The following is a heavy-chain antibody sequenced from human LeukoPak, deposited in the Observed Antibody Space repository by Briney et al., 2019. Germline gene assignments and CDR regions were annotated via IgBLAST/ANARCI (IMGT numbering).Heavy chain of an antibody. CDR2: IYPGDSDT. J-gene: IGHJ3*02. Sequence: GESLKISCKGSGYSFTSYWIGWVRQMPGKGLEWMGIIYPGDSDTRYSPSFQGQVTISADKSISAAYLQWSSLKASDTAMYYCARQQYSSSWYAKGAFDIWGQGTMVTVSS. CDR1: GYSFTSYW. CDR3: ARQQYSSSWYAKGAFDI. V-gene: IGHV5-51*01. D-gene: IGHD6-13*01.